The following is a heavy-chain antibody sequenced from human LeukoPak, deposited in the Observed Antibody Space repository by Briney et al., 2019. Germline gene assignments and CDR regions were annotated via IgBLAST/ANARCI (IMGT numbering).Heavy chain of an antibody. D-gene: IGHD3-3*01. CDR3: AKDTLRFLEWLSFVPVDY. J-gene: IGHJ4*02. Sequence: GGSLRLSCAASGLTFSSYGMHWVRQAPGKGLEWVAVISYDGSNKYYADSVKGRFTISRDNSKNTLYLQMNSLRAEDTAVYYCAKDTLRFLEWLSFVPVDYWGQGTLVTVSS. V-gene: IGHV3-30*18. CDR2: ISYDGSNK. CDR1: GLTFSSYG.